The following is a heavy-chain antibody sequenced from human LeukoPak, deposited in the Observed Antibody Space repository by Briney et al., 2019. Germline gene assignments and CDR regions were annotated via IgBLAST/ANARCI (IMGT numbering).Heavy chain of an antibody. J-gene: IGHJ4*02. D-gene: IGHD3-22*01. CDR3: ARHPDNLVSGFPYYFDY. CDR1: GGSISSSSYY. Sequence: KSSETLSLTCTVSGGSISSSSYYWGWIRQPPGKGLEWIGSIYYSGSTYYNPSLKSRVTISVDTSKNQFSLKLSSVTAADTAVYYCARHPDNLVSGFPYYFDYWGQGTLVTVSS. CDR2: IYYSGST. V-gene: IGHV4-39*01.